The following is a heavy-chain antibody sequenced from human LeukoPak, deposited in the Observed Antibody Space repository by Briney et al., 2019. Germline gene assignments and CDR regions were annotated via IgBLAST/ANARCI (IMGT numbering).Heavy chain of an antibody. D-gene: IGHD5-12*01. J-gene: IGHJ4*02. CDR3: ARDLIVATPFDY. V-gene: IGHV1-2*02. CDR1: GYTFTGYY. CDR2: INPNSGGT. Sequence: ASVKVCCKASGYTFTGYYMHWVRQAPGQGLEWMGWINPNSGGTNYAQKFQGRVTMTRDTSIGTAYMELSRLRSDDTAVYYCARDLIVATPFDYWGQGTLVTVSS.